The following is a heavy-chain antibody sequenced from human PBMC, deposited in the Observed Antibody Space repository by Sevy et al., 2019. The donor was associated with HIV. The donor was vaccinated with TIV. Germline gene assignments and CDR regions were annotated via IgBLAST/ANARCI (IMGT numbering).Heavy chain of an antibody. Sequence: ASVKVSCKASGYTFTSYGISWVRQAPGQGVEWMGWISAYNGNKNYEQKLQGRVTLTTDTSTSTAYMELRSLSSDDTAVYYCARTYYYDSSGYYHYFDYWGQGTLVTVSS. J-gene: IGHJ4*02. CDR1: GYTFTSYG. D-gene: IGHD3-22*01. CDR3: ARTYYYDSSGYYHYFDY. CDR2: ISAYNGNK. V-gene: IGHV1-18*04.